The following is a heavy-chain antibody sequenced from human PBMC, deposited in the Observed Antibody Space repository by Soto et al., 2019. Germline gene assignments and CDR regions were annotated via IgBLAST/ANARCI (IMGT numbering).Heavy chain of an antibody. CDR3: YLSQSYYAFWSGHYLYYGMDV. V-gene: IGHV4-39*01. Sequence: PSETLSLTCTVSGGSISSSSYYWGWIRQPPGKGLEWIGSIYYSGSTYYNPSLKSRVTISVDTSKNQFSLKLSSVTAADTAVYYCYLSQSYYAFWSGHYLYYGMDVWGQGTTVTVSS. D-gene: IGHD3-3*01. CDR1: GGSISSSSYY. CDR2: IYYSGST. J-gene: IGHJ6*02.